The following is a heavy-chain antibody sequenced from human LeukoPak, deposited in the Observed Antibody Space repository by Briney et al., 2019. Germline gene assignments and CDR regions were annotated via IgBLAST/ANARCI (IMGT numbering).Heavy chain of an antibody. V-gene: IGHV4-39*07. Sequence: PSETLSLTCTVSGGSISSSSYYWGWIRQPPGKGLEWIGSIYYSGSTYYNPSLKSRVTISVDTSKNQFSLKLSSVTAADTAVYFCARDPDGYKFFDYWGRGRPVIVSS. CDR2: IYYSGST. CDR1: GGSISSSSYY. CDR3: ARDPDGYKFFDY. J-gene: IGHJ4*02. D-gene: IGHD5-24*01.